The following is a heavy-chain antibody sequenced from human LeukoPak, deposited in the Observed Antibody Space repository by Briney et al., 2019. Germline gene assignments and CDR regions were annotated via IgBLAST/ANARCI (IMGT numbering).Heavy chain of an antibody. CDR3: ARGGYQYGSGSYGVYYYYMDV. CDR2: IIPIFGTA. J-gene: IGHJ6*03. CDR1: GGTFSSYA. Sequence: GASVKVSCKASGGTFSSYAISWVRQAPGQGLEWMGGIIPIFGTANYAQKFQGRVTITADESTSTAYMELSSLRSEDTAVYYCARGGYQYGSGSYGVYYYYMDVWGKGTTVTISS. V-gene: IGHV1-69*13. D-gene: IGHD3-10*01.